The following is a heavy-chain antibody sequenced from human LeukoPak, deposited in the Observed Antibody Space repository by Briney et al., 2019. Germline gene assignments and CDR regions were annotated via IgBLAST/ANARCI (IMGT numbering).Heavy chain of an antibody. CDR2: IYRGGST. CDR1: GFSVISNY. V-gene: IGHV3-53*01. J-gene: IGHJ4*02. Sequence: QPGGSLRLSCVASGFSVISNYMNWVRQSPGKGLELVSVIYRGGSTYYPDSVKGRFTISRDSSTNTLHLEMNSLRAEDTAVYYCARGWIQLWSWGQGTLVTVSS. D-gene: IGHD5-18*01. CDR3: ARGWIQLWS.